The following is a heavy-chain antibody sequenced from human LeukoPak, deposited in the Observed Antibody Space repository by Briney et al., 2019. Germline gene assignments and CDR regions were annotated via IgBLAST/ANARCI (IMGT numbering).Heavy chain of an antibody. V-gene: IGHV1-46*01. Sequence: GASVKLSCKASGYTFTSYYMHWVRQAPGQGLEWMGIINPSGGSTSYAHKFQGRVTMTRDTSTSTVYMELSSLRSEDTAVYYCAAVRGQQNWFDRWGQGTLVTVSS. D-gene: IGHD3-10*01. CDR1: GYTFTSYY. CDR3: AAVRGQQNWFDR. J-gene: IGHJ5*02. CDR2: INPSGGST.